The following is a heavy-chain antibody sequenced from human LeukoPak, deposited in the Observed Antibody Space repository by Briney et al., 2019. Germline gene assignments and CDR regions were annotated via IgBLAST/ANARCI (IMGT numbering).Heavy chain of an antibody. V-gene: IGHV3-30*03. CDR3: ARVDRSAWFGELSGY. D-gene: IGHD3-10*01. Sequence: GRSLRPSCAASGFTPSSYDMHWVRQPPGKGLEWVAVISNVGTNKYYTDSAKGRITISRDTSKNTPYLQMNSLRAEDTAVYYCARVDRSAWFGELSGYWGQGTLVTVSS. CDR2: ISNVGTNK. J-gene: IGHJ4*02. CDR1: GFTPSSYD.